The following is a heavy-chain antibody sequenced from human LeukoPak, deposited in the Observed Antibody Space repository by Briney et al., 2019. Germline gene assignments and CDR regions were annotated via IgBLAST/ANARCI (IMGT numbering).Heavy chain of an antibody. CDR1: GFTFTKYW. CDR3: AREVWGPEY. D-gene: IGHD1-14*01. J-gene: IGHJ4*02. CDR2: IKQDGSDK. V-gene: IGHV3-7*01. Sequence: GGSLRLSCAAAGFTFTKYWMTWVRQAPGKGLEWVGNIKQDGSDKNYMDSVKGRFTISRDNTKNSVYLQMSSLRAEDTAVYYCAREVWGPEYWGQGTLVTVSS.